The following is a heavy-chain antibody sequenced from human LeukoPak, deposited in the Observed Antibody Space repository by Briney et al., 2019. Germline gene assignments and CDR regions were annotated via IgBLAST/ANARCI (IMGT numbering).Heavy chain of an antibody. J-gene: IGHJ4*02. CDR3: AGRSRSGWYYDY. D-gene: IGHD6-19*01. CDR2: IYYSGST. V-gene: IGHV4-59*01. Sequence: SETLSLTCTVSGDSISGYYWSWIRQPPGKGLKWIGYIYYSGSTNYNPSLKSRVTISVDTSKNQFSLKLSTVTAADTAVYFCAGRSRSGWYYDYWGQGTLVTVSS. CDR1: GDSISGYY.